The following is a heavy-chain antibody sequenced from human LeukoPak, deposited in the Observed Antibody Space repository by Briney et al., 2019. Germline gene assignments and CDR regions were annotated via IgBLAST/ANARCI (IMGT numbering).Heavy chain of an antibody. J-gene: IGHJ4*02. CDR3: ARKRPGTYYDFWSGREPVDY. Sequence: ASVKVSCKASGYTFTSYDINWVRQATGQVLEWMGWMNPNSGNTGYAQKFQGRVTMTRNTSISTAYMELSSLRSEDTAVYYCARKRPGTYYDFWSGREPVDYWGQGTLVTVSS. CDR2: MNPNSGNT. D-gene: IGHD3-3*01. V-gene: IGHV1-8*01. CDR1: GYTFTSYD.